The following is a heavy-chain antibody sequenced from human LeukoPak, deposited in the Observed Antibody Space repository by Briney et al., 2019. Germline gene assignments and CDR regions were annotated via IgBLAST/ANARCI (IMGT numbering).Heavy chain of an antibody. CDR1: GXSISSYY. Sequence: NPSETLSLTCTVSGXSISSYYWSWIRQPPGKGLEWIGYIYYSGSTNYNPSLKSRVTISVDTSKNQFSLKLSSVTAADTAVYYCARDGGGGKGFDYWGQGTLVTVSS. D-gene: IGHD3-16*01. V-gene: IGHV4-59*01. CDR3: ARDGGGGKGFDY. CDR2: IYYSGST. J-gene: IGHJ4*02.